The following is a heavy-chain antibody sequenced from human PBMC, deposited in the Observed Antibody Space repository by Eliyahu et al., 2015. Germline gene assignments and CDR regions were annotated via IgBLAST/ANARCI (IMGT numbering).Heavy chain of an antibody. Sequence: EVQLLESGGGLVQPGGSLRXXCAASGFTFSNYAMXWVRQAPGKGLEXVXGISARSDDTYYADSVKGRFTISRDDSKNTLYLQMNSLRAEDTAVYFCAKDQSLLQFFPHWGQGTLVTVSS. V-gene: IGHV3-23*01. CDR3: AKDQSLLQFFPH. CDR1: GFTFSNYA. D-gene: IGHD5-24*01. J-gene: IGHJ4*02. CDR2: ISARSDDT.